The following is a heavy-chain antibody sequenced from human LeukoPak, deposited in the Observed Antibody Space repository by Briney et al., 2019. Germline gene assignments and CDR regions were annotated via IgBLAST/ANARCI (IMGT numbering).Heavy chain of an antibody. CDR3: ARAIVGATGAFDI. CDR2: ISSSSSYI. V-gene: IGHV3-21*01. D-gene: IGHD1-26*01. Sequence: GGSLRLSCAASGFTFSSYSMNWVRQAPGKGLEWVSSISSSSSYIYYADSVKGRFTISRDNAKNSLYLQMNSLRAEDTAVYYRARAIVGATGAFDIWGQGTMVTVSS. CDR1: GFTFSSYS. J-gene: IGHJ3*02.